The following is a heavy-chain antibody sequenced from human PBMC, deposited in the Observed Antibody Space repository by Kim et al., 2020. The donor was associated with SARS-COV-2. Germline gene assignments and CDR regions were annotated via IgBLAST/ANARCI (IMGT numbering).Heavy chain of an antibody. D-gene: IGHD3-10*01. Sequence: SETLSLTCAVYGGSFSGYYWSWIRQPPGKGLEWIGEINHSGITHYNPSLKSRVTISVDTSKNQFSLKLSSVTAADTAVYYCARGRKRYYGSGRGNWFDTWGQGTLGTVSS. V-gene: IGHV4-34*01. J-gene: IGHJ5*02. CDR1: GGSFSGYY. CDR3: ARGRKRYYGSGRGNWFDT. CDR2: INHSGIT.